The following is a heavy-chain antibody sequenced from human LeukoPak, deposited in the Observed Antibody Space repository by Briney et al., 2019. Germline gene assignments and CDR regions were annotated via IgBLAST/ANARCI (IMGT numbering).Heavy chain of an antibody. D-gene: IGHD1-14*01. Sequence: SETLSLTCTLSGGSISIGDYKWSWIRQSPGKGLEWIGYIYSNGSTYSNPSLKSRLTISIYTSRNQFSLRLSSVTAADTAVYYCAKTGWRGGGTFNEFDPWGQGALVTVSS. CDR1: GGSISIGDYK. CDR3: AKTGWRGGGTFNEFDP. J-gene: IGHJ5*02. V-gene: IGHV4-30-4*01. CDR2: IYSNGST.